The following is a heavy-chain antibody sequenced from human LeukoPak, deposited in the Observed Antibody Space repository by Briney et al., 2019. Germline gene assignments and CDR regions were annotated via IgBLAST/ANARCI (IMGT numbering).Heavy chain of an antibody. J-gene: IGHJ6*03. Sequence: GASVKVSCKASGGTFSSYVISWVRQAPGQGLEWMGGIIPIFGTANYAQKSQGRVTITADESTSTAYMELSSLRSEDTAVYYCARGPYDSRGQDYYYYYMDVWGRGTTVTVS. CDR1: GGTFSSYV. CDR3: ARGPYDSRGQDYYYYYMDV. V-gene: IGHV1-69*13. D-gene: IGHD3-22*01. CDR2: IIPIFGTA.